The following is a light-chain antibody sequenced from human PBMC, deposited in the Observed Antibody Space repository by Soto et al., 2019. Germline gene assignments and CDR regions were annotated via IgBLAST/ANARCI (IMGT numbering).Light chain of an antibody. CDR1: QSISSY. CDR3: QQRSNWLWT. CDR2: DAS. V-gene: IGKV3-11*01. Sequence: EIVLTQSPAALSLSPGERATLSCRASQSISSYLAWYQQKPGQAPRLLIYDASSRATGIPARFSGSGSGTGFTPTISSLEPEDVAVYYCQQRSNWLWTFRQGTKVEIK. J-gene: IGKJ1*01.